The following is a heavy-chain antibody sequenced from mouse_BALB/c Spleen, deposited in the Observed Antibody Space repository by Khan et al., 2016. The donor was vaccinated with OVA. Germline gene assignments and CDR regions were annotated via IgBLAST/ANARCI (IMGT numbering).Heavy chain of an antibody. Sequence: EVQLQESGPGLVKPSQSLSLTCTVTGYSITSDYAWNWIRQFPGNKLEWMGYITYSGSTSYNPSLKSRISISRDTSKNQFFLQLNSVTTADTAIYFCGRSSVWGAGTTVTVSS. CDR1: GYSITSDYA. J-gene: IGHJ1*01. CDR2: ITYSGST. CDR3: GRSSV. V-gene: IGHV3-2*02. D-gene: IGHD1-1*01.